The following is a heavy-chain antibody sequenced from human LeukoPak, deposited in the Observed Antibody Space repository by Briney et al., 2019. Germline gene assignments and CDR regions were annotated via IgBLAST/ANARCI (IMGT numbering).Heavy chain of an antibody. CDR3: ARKFSHYYGSGSYRYYFDY. Sequence: GGSLRLPCAASGFTFSDYYMSWIRQAPGKGLEWVSYISSSSSYTNYADSVKGRFTISRDNAKNSLYLQMNSLRAEDTAVYYCARKFSHYYGSGSYRYYFDYWGQGTLVTVSS. V-gene: IGHV3-11*06. D-gene: IGHD3-10*01. CDR2: ISSSSSYT. CDR1: GFTFSDYY. J-gene: IGHJ4*02.